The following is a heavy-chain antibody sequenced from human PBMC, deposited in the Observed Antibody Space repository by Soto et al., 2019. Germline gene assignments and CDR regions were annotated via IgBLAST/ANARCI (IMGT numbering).Heavy chain of an antibody. D-gene: IGHD6-19*01. Sequence: QLQLQESGPGLAKPSETLSLTCTVSGGSISSSSYYWRWIRQPPGKGLEWIGRIYYSGSTYYNPSLKGRVTLSVDKSKNQFSLKLSSVTAADTAVYYCARQGRIGVAFDNWGQGTLVTVSS. CDR2: IYYSGST. J-gene: IGHJ4*02. CDR1: GGSISSSSYY. V-gene: IGHV4-39*01. CDR3: ARQGRIGVAFDN.